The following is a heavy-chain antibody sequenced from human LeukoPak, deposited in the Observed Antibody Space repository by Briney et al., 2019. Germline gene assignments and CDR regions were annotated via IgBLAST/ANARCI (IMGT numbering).Heavy chain of an antibody. Sequence: ASVKVSCKASGYTFTSYGISWVRQAPGQGLEWMGWISAYNGNTDYAQKLQGRVTMTTDTSTGTAYMELRSLRSDDTAVYYCATTMVRGVIYYYGMDVWGQGTTVTVSS. CDR1: GYTFTSYG. D-gene: IGHD3-10*01. J-gene: IGHJ6*02. CDR2: ISAYNGNT. CDR3: ATTMVRGVIYYYGMDV. V-gene: IGHV1-18*01.